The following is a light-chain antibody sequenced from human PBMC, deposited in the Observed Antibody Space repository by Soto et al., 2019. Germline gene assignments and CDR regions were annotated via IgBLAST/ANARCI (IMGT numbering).Light chain of an antibody. CDR2: EVA. CDR3: NSYAGDSWV. V-gene: IGLV2-8*01. Sequence: QSALTQPPSGSGSPGQSVTISCTGTSSDVGGYNYVSWYQHHPGKAPKLMIYEVAKRPSGVPDRFSGSKSGNTASLTVSGLQAEDEADYYCNSYAGDSWVFGGGTKLTIL. CDR1: SSDVGGYNY. J-gene: IGLJ3*02.